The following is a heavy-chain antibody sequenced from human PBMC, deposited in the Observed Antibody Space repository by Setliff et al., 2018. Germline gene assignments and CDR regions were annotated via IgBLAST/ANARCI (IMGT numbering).Heavy chain of an antibody. D-gene: IGHD3-10*01. J-gene: IGHJ4*02. CDR1: GGTFSSYA. CDR2: IIPIFGTA. Sequence: ASVKVSCKASGGTFSSYAISWVRQAPGQGLEWMGGIIPIFGTANYAQKFQGRVTITADESTSTAYMELSSLRSEDTAVYYCARRFSSGNYNNLGYWGQGALVTVSS. V-gene: IGHV1-69*13. CDR3: ARRFSSGNYNNLGY.